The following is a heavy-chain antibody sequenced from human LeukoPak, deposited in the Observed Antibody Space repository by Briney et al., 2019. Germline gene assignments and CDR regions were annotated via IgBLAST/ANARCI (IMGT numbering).Heavy chain of an antibody. J-gene: IGHJ5*02. Sequence: QPGGSLRLSCAASGFTFSSYEMNWVRQAPGKGLEWVSYISSSGSTIYYADSVKGRFTISRDNAKNSLYLQMNSLRPEDTALYYCAKDIRFGANWFDPRGQGTLVTVSS. D-gene: IGHD3-3*02. V-gene: IGHV3-48*03. CDR1: GFTFSSYE. CDR3: AKDIRFGANWFDP. CDR2: ISSSGSTI.